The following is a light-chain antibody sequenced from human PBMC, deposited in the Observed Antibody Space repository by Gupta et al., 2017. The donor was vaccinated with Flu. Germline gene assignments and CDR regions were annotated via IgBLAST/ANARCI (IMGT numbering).Light chain of an antibody. CDR2: SNT. Sequence: QSVLTQPPSVSGTPGERVTISCSGSRSNIVSNTVVWNQHVPGTDPKVLIYSNTQRPSGVPDRFSGSKSCTSDSLALSGRKSEDEADYYCAGWDGNVNGYWVFGGGTKVTVL. V-gene: IGLV1-44*01. CDR1: RSNIVSNT. CDR3: AGWDGNVNGYWV. J-gene: IGLJ3*02.